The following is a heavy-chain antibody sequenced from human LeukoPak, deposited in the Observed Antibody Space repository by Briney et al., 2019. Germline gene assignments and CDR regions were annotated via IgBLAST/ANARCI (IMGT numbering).Heavy chain of an antibody. J-gene: IGHJ4*02. CDR3: AKGGTRGQFGDLFYFDY. D-gene: IGHD3-10*01. V-gene: IGHV3-23*01. CDR2: ITSGGGST. Sequence: GGSLRLSCAASGFTFSSYAMNWVRRAPGKGLEWVSSITSGGGSTYYADSVKGRFTISGDNSKKTLYLQMISLRAEETAVYYCAKGGTRGQFGDLFYFDYWGQGILVTVSS. CDR1: GFTFSSYA.